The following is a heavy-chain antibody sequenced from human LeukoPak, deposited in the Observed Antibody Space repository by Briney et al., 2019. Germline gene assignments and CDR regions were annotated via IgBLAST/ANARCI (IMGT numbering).Heavy chain of an antibody. Sequence: SETLSLTCAVYGGSFSGYYWSWIRQPPGKGLEWIGEINHSGSTDYNPSLKSRVTISVDTSKNQFSLKLSSVTAADTAVYYCARTSHGSGSYHWGQGTLVTVSS. D-gene: IGHD3-10*01. CDR1: GGSFSGYY. V-gene: IGHV4-34*01. CDR3: ARTSHGSGSYH. CDR2: INHSGST. J-gene: IGHJ4*02.